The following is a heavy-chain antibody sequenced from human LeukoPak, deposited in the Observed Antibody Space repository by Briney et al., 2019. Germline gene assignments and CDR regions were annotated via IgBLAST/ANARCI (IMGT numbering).Heavy chain of an antibody. V-gene: IGHV4-34*01. D-gene: IGHD3-22*01. Sequence: PSETLSLTCAVYGGSFTDYFWSWIRQPPGKGLEWIGEIYHSGSTNYNLSLKSRVTISVDTSKDQFSLKLNSVTAADTAVYYCARGSDSRGYYFDHWGPGTLVTVSS. CDR1: GGSFTDYF. CDR2: IYHSGST. J-gene: IGHJ4*02. CDR3: ARGSDSRGYYFDH.